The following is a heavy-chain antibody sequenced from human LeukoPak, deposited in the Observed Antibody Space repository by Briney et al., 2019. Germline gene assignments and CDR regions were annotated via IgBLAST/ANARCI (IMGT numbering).Heavy chain of an antibody. J-gene: IGHJ4*02. CDR1: GGSINSYY. CDR2: IYYSGSA. Sequence: SETLSLTCTVSGGSINSYYWSWIRQPPGKGLEWIGYIYYSGSADYNPSLKSRVTMSVETSKNQFSLKLSSVTAADTAVYYCATGDVRIDYWGQGTLVTVSS. CDR3: ATGDVRIDY. D-gene: IGHD3-10*01. V-gene: IGHV4-59*01.